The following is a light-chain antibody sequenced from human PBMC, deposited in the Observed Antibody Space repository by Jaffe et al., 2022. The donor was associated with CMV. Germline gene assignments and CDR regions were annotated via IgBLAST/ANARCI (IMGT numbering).Light chain of an antibody. V-gene: IGKV3-20*01. Sequence: EVVLTQSPGTLSLSPGERATLSCRASQSIRSALAWYQQRPGQVPRLLIYDASSRATGIPDRFSVSGSGTDFTLTISRLEPEDFAVYYCQQYGSAPGTFGQGTKVEIK. J-gene: IGKJ1*01. CDR3: QQYGSAPGT. CDR1: QSIRSA. CDR2: DAS.